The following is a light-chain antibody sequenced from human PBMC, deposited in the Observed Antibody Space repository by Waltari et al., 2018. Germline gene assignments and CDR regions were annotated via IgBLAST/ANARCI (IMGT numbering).Light chain of an antibody. Sequence: IGITQSPATLSVSPGARATAPCRAGKSFSSNLACYHQKPGQAPRLLIYGASTRATGIPARFSGSGSGTEFTLTLSSLQSEDFAVYYCQQYNNWPITFGQGTRLEIK. CDR2: GAS. J-gene: IGKJ5*01. CDR1: KSFSSN. V-gene: IGKV3-15*01. CDR3: QQYNNWPIT.